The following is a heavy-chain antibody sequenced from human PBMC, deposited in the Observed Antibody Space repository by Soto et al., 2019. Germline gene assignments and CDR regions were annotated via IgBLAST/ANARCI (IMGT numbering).Heavy chain of an antibody. CDR1: GFTFSSYA. J-gene: IGHJ4*02. Sequence: AGGSLRLSCAASGFTFSSYAMHWVRQAPGKGLEWVAVISYDGSNKYYADSVKGRFTISRDNSKNTLYLQMNSLRAEDTAVYYCAGEAAYCSGGSCYGPKDYWGQGTLVTVSS. CDR2: ISYDGSNK. D-gene: IGHD2-15*01. CDR3: AGEAAYCSGGSCYGPKDY. V-gene: IGHV3-30-3*01.